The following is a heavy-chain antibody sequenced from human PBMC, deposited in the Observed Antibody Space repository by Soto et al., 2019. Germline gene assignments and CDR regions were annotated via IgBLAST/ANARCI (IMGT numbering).Heavy chain of an antibody. V-gene: IGHV3-33*01. CDR2: IWYDGSNK. J-gene: IGHJ5*02. CDR3: ARHPERIAQIGWFDP. D-gene: IGHD6-13*01. Sequence: GGSLRLSCAASGFTFSSYGMHWVRQAPGKELEWVAVIWYDGSNKYYADSVKGRFTISRDNSKNTLYLQMNSLRAEDTAVYYCARHPERIAQIGWFDPWGQGTLVTVSS. CDR1: GFTFSSYG.